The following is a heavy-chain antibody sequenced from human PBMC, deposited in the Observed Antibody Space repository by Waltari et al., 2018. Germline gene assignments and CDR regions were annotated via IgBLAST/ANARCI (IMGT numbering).Heavy chain of an antibody. CDR2: IRSKANSYAT. CDR1: GFTFSGSA. Sequence: EVQLVESGGGLVQPGGSLKLSCAASGFTFSGSAMHWFRQASGKGLEWVGRIRSKANSYATAYAASVKGRFTISRDDSKNTAYLQMNSLKTEDTAVYYCTSVGATNQPYWGQGTLVTVSS. V-gene: IGHV3-73*01. D-gene: IGHD1-26*01. J-gene: IGHJ4*02. CDR3: TSVGATNQPY.